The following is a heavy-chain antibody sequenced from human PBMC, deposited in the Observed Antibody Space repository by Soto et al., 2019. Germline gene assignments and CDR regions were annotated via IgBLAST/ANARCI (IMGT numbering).Heavy chain of an antibody. CDR3: AREGYYYDTTRAFDI. D-gene: IGHD3-22*01. Sequence: GGSLRLSCAASGFTFSSYWMSWVRQAPGKGLEWVANIKQDGSEKYYVDSVKGRFTISRDNAKNSLYLQMNSLRAEDTAVYYCAREGYYYDTTRAFDIWGQGTMVTVSS. CDR2: IKQDGSEK. J-gene: IGHJ3*02. V-gene: IGHV3-7*01. CDR1: GFTFSSYW.